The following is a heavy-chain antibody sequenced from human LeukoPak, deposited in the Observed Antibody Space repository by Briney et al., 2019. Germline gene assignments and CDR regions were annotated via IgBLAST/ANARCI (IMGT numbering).Heavy chain of an antibody. CDR1: GGSISSGGYY. CDR2: IYHSGST. CDR3: ATKDPAATLSY. V-gene: IGHV4-30-2*01. J-gene: IGHJ4*02. D-gene: IGHD2-2*01. Sequence: SETLSLTCTVSGGSISSGGYYWSWIRQPPGKGLEWIGYIYHSGSTYYNPSLKSRVTISVDRSKNQFSLKLSSVTAADTAVYYCATKDPAATLSYWGQGTLVTVSS.